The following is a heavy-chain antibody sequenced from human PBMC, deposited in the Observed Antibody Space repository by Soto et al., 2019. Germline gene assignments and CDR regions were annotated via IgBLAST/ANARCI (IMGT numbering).Heavy chain of an antibody. CDR3: ATRVTRYYYMDV. CDR2: INHSGST. CDR1: GGSFSDYY. Sequence: QVQLQQWGAGLLKPSETLSLTCAVYGGSFSDYYWTWIRQPPGKGLEWIGEINHSGSTNYNPSLRSRVTISMDTSRNQFSLNLSSVTAADTAVYYSATRVTRYYYMDVWGKGTPVTVSS. V-gene: IGHV4-34*01. J-gene: IGHJ6*03. D-gene: IGHD3-16*01.